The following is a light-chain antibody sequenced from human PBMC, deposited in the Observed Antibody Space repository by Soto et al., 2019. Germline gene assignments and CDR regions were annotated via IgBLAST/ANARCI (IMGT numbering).Light chain of an antibody. Sequence: EIVLTQSPATLALSPGERATLSCRASQSVSSYFAWYQQKPGQAPRLLVYDASNRATGIPVRFSGSGSGTDFTLTISSLEPEDFAVYYCQERSDWYAFGQGTKLELK. CDR2: DAS. V-gene: IGKV3-11*01. CDR1: QSVSSY. J-gene: IGKJ2*01. CDR3: QERSDWYA.